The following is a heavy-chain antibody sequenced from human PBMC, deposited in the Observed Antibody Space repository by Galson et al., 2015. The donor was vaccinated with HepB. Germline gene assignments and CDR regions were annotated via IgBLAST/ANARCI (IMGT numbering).Heavy chain of an antibody. J-gene: IGHJ5*02. CDR3: ARGLYQGDWFDP. CDR1: GFTFSSYW. CDR2: IKQDGSEK. Sequence: SLRLSCAASGFTFSSYWMSWVRQAPGKGLEWVANIKQDGSEKYNVDSVKGRFAISRDNAKNSLYLQMNSLRAEDTAVYYCARGLYQGDWFDPWGQGTLVTVSS. V-gene: IGHV3-7*04. D-gene: IGHD2-2*01.